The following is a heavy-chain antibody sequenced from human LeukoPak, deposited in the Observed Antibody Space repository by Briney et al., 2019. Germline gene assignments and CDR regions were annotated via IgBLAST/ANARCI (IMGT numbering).Heavy chain of an antibody. CDR3: TRGGSPLGWFDP. CDR2: ISGSNGDT. CDR1: GFTFNKNG. Sequence: ASVKVSCKASGFTFNKNGITWVRQAPGQGLEWMGWISGSNGDTNYAQKFQDRVTVTTDTSTTTVYMELRSLTSDDTAIYYCTRGGSPLGWFDPWGQGTLVTVSS. D-gene: IGHD3-3*02. V-gene: IGHV1-18*01. J-gene: IGHJ5*02.